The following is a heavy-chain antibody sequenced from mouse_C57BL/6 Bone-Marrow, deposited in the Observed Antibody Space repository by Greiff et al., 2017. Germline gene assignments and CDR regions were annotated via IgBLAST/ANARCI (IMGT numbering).Heavy chain of an antibody. V-gene: IGHV1-69*01. J-gene: IGHJ1*03. Sequence: QVQLQQPGAELVMPGASVKLSCKASGYTFTSYWMHWVKQRPGQGLEWIGEIDPSDSYTNYNQKFKGKSTLTVDKSSSTAYMQLSSLTSEDSAVYYCAREGYGSSSYWCFDVWGTGTTVTVSS. CDR3: AREGYGSSSYWCFDV. CDR1: GYTFTSYW. CDR2: IDPSDSYT. D-gene: IGHD1-1*01.